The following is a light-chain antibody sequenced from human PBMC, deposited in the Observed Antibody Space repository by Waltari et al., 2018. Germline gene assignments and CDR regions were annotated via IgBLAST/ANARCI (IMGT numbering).Light chain of an antibody. CDR1: TSNIGCNS. V-gene: IGLV1-47*01. Sequence: QSVLLQPPSAPETPGQRVTISFSGSTSNIGCNSVCAYQHLPGTAPERLIYRNTQRPSGVPDRFSGSKSDTSASLAISGLRSEDEADYYCAAWDDSLRAWVFGGGTKLTVL. J-gene: IGLJ3*02. CDR2: RNT. CDR3: AAWDDSLRAWV.